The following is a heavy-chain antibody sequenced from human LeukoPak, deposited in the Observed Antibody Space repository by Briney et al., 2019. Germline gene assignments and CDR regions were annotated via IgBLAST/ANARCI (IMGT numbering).Heavy chain of an antibody. CDR1: GFTFSSYS. Sequence: GGSLRLSCAASGFTFSSYSMNWVRQAPGKGLEWVSSISSSSSYIYYADSVKGLFTISRDNAKNSLYLQMNSLRAEDTAVYYCASSVDTAMVQVPPEYYFDYWGQGTLVTVSS. J-gene: IGHJ4*02. CDR2: ISSSSSYI. CDR3: ASSVDTAMVQVPPEYYFDY. D-gene: IGHD5-18*01. V-gene: IGHV3-21*01.